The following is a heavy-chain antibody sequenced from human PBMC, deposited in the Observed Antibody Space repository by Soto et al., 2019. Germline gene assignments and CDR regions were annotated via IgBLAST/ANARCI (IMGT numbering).Heavy chain of an antibody. V-gene: IGHV1-69*13. CDR2: IIPIFGTA. CDR1: GGTFSSYA. Sequence: GASVKVCCKASGGTFSSYAISWVRQAPGQGLEWMGGIIPIFGTANYAQKFQGRVTITADESTSTAYMELSSLRSEDTAVYYCAINSRADSSWSPSDAFDIWGHGTMVTVSS. J-gene: IGHJ3*02. CDR3: AINSRADSSWSPSDAFDI. D-gene: IGHD6-13*01.